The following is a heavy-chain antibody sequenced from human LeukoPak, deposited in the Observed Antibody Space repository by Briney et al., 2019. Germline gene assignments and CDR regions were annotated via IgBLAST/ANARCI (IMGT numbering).Heavy chain of an antibody. Sequence: GGSLRLSCVGSGFAFNSYTITWVRQPPGKGLEWVSSITSTSAYRQYADSVRGRFTISRDNAKNSLYLQMNSLGAEDTAVYHCARVTAGATTLNYYYYSMDVWGKGTTVTVSS. D-gene: IGHD1-26*01. CDR1: GFAFNSYT. J-gene: IGHJ6*03. CDR2: ITSTSAYR. V-gene: IGHV3-21*01. CDR3: ARVTAGATTLNYYYYSMDV.